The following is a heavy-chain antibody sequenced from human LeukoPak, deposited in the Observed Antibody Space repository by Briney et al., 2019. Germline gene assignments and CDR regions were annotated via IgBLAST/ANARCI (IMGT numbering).Heavy chain of an antibody. CDR1: GGSFSGYY. CDR2: INHSGST. V-gene: IGHV4-34*01. J-gene: IGHJ4*02. Sequence: PSETLSLTCAVYGGSFSGYYWSWIRQPPGKGLEWIGEINHSGSTNYNPSLKSRVTISVDTSKNQFSLKLSSVTAADTAVYYCARAGRQWLVYFDYWGQGTLVTVSS. CDR3: ARAGRQWLVYFDY. D-gene: IGHD6-19*01.